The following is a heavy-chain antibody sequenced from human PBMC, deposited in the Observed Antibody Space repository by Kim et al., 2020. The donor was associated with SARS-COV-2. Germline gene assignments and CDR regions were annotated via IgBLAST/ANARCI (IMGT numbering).Heavy chain of an antibody. CDR2: INPSGGST. CDR1: GYTFTSSH. Sequence: VKVSCKASGYTFTSSHIQWVRQAPGQGLEWMGIINPSGGSTTYAQELQGRVTMTRDTSTGTVYMELSSLRSEDTALYYCARGTWGGGGWGYGSGQYNRFDPWGQGTLVIVSS. J-gene: IGHJ5*02. V-gene: IGHV1-46*03. CDR3: ARGTWGGGGWGYGSGQYNRFDP. D-gene: IGHD3-10*01.